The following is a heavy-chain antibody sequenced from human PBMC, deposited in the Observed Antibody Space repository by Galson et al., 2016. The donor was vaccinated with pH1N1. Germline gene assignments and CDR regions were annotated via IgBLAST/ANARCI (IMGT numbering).Heavy chain of an antibody. Sequence: SLRLSCAASGFTVSSYAMSWVRQAPGKGLEWVSAISGRGESTYYSDSVKGHLTISRDNSKNTLYLQMNSLRTEDTAVYYCAKDLSSDYGDYGLDYWGQGTLVTVSS. CDR2: ISGRGEST. CDR3: AKDLSSDYGDYGLDY. V-gene: IGHV3-23*01. J-gene: IGHJ4*02. D-gene: IGHD4-17*01. CDR1: GFTVSSYA.